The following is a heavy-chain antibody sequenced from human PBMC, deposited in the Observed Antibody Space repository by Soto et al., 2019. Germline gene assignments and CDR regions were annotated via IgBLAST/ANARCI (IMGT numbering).Heavy chain of an antibody. CDR2: ISYDGSNK. CDR1: GFTFSSYG. CDR3: AKGGMVATWDY. D-gene: IGHD5-12*01. V-gene: IGHV3-30*18. J-gene: IGHJ4*02. Sequence: GGSLRLSCAASGFTFSSYGMHWVRQAPGKGLEWVAVISYDGSNKYYADSVKGRFTISRDNSKNTLYLQMNSLRAEDTAVYYCAKGGMVATWDYWGQGTLVTVSS.